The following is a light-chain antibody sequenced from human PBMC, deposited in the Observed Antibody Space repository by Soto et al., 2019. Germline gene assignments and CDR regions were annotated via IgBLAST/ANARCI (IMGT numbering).Light chain of an antibody. CDR1: QSVSSSS. Sequence: EIVLTQSPGTLSLSPGERATLSCRASQSVSSSSLAWYQQKPGQAPRLLIYGASSRATGIPDRFSGSGSGTDFTLTISSLEPEDFAVYYCQQRSNWSLTFGGGTKVDIK. J-gene: IGKJ4*01. CDR2: GAS. CDR3: QQRSNWSLT. V-gene: IGKV3D-20*02.